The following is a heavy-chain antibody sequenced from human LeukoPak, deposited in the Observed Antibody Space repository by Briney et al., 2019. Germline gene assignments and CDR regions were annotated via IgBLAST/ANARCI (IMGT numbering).Heavy chain of an antibody. V-gene: IGHV1-2*02. Sequence: ASVKVSCRASGYTFTDYYMHWVRQAPGQGLEWMGWLNPNTLVTKYAQHFQGRVSMTWDTSISTGYMDLHSLTSDDTAVYYCAREDGGRDGMDVWGQGTTVTVSS. CDR1: GYTFTDYY. CDR3: AREDGGRDGMDV. CDR2: LNPNTLVT. D-gene: IGHD4-23*01. J-gene: IGHJ6*02.